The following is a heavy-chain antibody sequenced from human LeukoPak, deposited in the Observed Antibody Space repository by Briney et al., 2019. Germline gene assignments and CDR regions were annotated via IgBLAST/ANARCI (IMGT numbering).Heavy chain of an antibody. CDR2: LSSGGIT. Sequence: PGGSLRLSCVVSRGSVCYNYMSWVRQAPGKGLEFVSVLSSGGITYYADSVKGRFTITRGNSKNTLSLEMNTLRADDAAVYYCHICGFWGQGTLVTVSS. V-gene: IGHV3-53*01. D-gene: IGHD2-2*01. CDR1: RGSVCYNY. J-gene: IGHJ4*02. CDR3: HICGF.